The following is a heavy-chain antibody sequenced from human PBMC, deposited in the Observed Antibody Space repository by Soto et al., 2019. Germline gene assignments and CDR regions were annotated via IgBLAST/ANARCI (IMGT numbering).Heavy chain of an antibody. CDR3: AREMVQIES. Sequence: RAHRISCEACGGKVSGYSRSWVRQAPGKGLEWVANIKQDGSEKYYVDSVKGRFTISRDNAKKSLYLQMNSLRAEDTAVYYCAREMVQIESWVQGTMVTVSS. CDR2: IKQDGSEK. J-gene: IGHJ4*02. V-gene: IGHV3-7*01. CDR1: GGKVSGYS. D-gene: IGHD1-1*01.